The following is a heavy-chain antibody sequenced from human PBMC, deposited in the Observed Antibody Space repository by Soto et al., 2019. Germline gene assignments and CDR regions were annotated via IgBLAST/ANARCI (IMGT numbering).Heavy chain of an antibody. D-gene: IGHD3-16*01. J-gene: IGHJ5*02. CDR3: AKTAGYDYVWGSSGLDP. V-gene: IGHV3-30*18. Sequence: PGGSLRLSCAASGFMFSSYGMHWVRQAPGKGLEWVAVISYDGSDKYYGDSVKGRFTISRDDSKNTLYLQMNSLRVEDTAIYYCAKTAGYDYVWGSSGLDPWGQGTLVTVSS. CDR1: GFMFSSYG. CDR2: ISYDGSDK.